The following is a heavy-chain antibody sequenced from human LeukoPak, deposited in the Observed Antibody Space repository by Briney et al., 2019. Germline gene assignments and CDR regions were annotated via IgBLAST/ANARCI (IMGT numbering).Heavy chain of an antibody. J-gene: IGHJ4*02. Sequence: SETLSLTCTFSGGSIIIYYWSWIRQPAGKGLQWMGRFYTSGSTNYNPSLESRVTMSVDTSKNQFSLKLSSVTAADTAVYYCARAHYDFWSAYLDFWGQGTLVTVSS. CDR2: FYTSGST. V-gene: IGHV4-4*07. D-gene: IGHD3-3*01. CDR3: ARAHYDFWSAYLDF. CDR1: GGSIIIYY.